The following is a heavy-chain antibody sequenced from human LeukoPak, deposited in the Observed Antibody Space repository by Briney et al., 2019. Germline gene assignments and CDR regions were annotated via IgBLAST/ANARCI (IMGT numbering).Heavy chain of an antibody. J-gene: IGHJ4*02. V-gene: IGHV3-21*01. CDR1: GFTFSNYY. Sequence: GGSLRLSCAASGFTFSNYYMNWVRQAPGKGLEWVSSISSGSNYIYYADSLKGRFTISRDNAKNSLYLQMNSLRAEDTAVYYCATGVRGYNSALDYWGQGTLVTVPP. CDR3: ATGVRGYNSALDY. CDR2: ISSGSNYI. D-gene: IGHD6-19*01.